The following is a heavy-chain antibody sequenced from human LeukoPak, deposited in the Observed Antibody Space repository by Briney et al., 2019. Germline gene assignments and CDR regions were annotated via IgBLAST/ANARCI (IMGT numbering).Heavy chain of an antibody. CDR1: GGTFSSYA. CDR2: IIPIFGTA. Sequence: ASVKVSCKASGGTFSSYAISWVRQAPGQGLEWMGGIIPIFGTANYAQKFQGRVTITTDESTSTAYMELSSLRSEDTAVYYCARGERYSYGLRPWGQGTLVTVSS. CDR3: ARGERYSYGLRP. J-gene: IGHJ5*02. V-gene: IGHV1-69*05. D-gene: IGHD5-18*01.